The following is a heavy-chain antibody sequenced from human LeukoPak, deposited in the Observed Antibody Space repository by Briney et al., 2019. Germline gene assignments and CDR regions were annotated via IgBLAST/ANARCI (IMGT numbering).Heavy chain of an antibody. V-gene: IGHV3-23*01. D-gene: IGHD3-10*01. Sequence: GGSLRLSCVTSGFTFSSCVMAWVRQAPGKGLEWVSSISASGNSPYYADSVKGRFTISRDNSMNTLSLQMNSLRVDDTALYYCVKRDCPTTYYYGFDFWGQGTLVTVSS. CDR3: VKRDCPTTYYYGFDF. CDR2: ISASGNSP. CDR1: GFTFSSCV. J-gene: IGHJ4*02.